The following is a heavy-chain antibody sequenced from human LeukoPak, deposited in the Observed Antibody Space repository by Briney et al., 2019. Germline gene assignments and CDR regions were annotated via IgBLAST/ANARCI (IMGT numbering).Heavy chain of an antibody. CDR1: GFTFTDYW. J-gene: IGHJ4*02. V-gene: IGHV3-7*01. Sequence: GGSLRLSCAASGFTFTDYWMSWVRQAPGKGLEWVANIKRDGSEKYYVDSVKGRFTISRDNAKNSLYLQMNSLRAEDTAVYYCARDLGYWGQGTLVTVSS. D-gene: IGHD7-27*01. CDR2: IKRDGSEK. CDR3: ARDLGY.